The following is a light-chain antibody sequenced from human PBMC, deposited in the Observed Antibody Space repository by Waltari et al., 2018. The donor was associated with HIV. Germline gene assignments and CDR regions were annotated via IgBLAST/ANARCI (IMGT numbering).Light chain of an antibody. Sequence: QSALTQPPSASGSPGQAVTISSTGTSSDVGGHSYVSWYQQHPGKAPKLIISEVTKRPSGVPDRFSGSKSGNTASLTVSGLQAEDEGDYFCSSYSGRNRSVIFGGGTRVTVL. CDR1: SSDVGGHSY. CDR3: SSYSGRNRSVI. J-gene: IGLJ2*01. V-gene: IGLV2-8*01. CDR2: EVT.